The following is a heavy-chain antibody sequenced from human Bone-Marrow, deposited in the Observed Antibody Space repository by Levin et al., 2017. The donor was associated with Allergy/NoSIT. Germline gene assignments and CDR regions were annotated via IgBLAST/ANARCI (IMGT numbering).Heavy chain of an antibody. Sequence: KPGGSLRLSCAASGFTFSHVWMSWVRQAPQKGLEWVGRIKRNGDGGTTDYGAPVKGRFTISRDDSKNTMYLQMNGLKTEDTAVYYCTTENYYGSGSFPAFEYWGQGTLVTVSS. D-gene: IGHD3-10*01. V-gene: IGHV3-15*01. CDR2: IKRNGDGGTT. CDR3: TTENYYGSGSFPAFEY. CDR1: GFTFSHVW. J-gene: IGHJ4*02.